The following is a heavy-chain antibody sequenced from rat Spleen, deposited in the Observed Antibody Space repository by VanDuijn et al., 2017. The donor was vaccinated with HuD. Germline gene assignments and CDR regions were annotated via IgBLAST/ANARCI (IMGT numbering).Heavy chain of an antibody. J-gene: IGHJ2*01. CDR2: ITKDGGSL. Sequence: EVELVESGGGLVQPGTSLKLSCVASGFTFNNYWLSWVRQTPGKGLDWVASITKDGGSLFYRDSVKGRFTISRDTAQNTLYLQMNSPTSEDTATYYCARADIAAISTDGIWGQGIMVTVSS. D-gene: IGHD1-2*01. CDR3: ARADIAAISTDGI. V-gene: IGHV5-31*01. CDR1: GFTFNNYW.